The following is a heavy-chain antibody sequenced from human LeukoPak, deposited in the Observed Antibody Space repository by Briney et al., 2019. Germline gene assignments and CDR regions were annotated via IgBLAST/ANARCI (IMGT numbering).Heavy chain of an antibody. CDR1: GFTFSDHW. Sequence: GGPLRLSCGASGFTFSDHWMSWVRQAPGKGLEWVANIKEDGSEKYYVDSVRGRFTISRDNVKNSLHLQMNSLRVEDTAVYYCAQSGRSTFWYWGQGALVSVSS. CDR2: IKEDGSEK. D-gene: IGHD2/OR15-2a*01. J-gene: IGHJ4*02. V-gene: IGHV3-7*01. CDR3: AQSGRSTFWY.